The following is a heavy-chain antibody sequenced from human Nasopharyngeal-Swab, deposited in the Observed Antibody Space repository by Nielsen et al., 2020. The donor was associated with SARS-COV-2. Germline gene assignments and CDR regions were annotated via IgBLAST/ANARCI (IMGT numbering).Heavy chain of an antibody. D-gene: IGHD6-19*01. Sequence: WIRQPPGKGLEWVSVIYSGGSTYYADSVKGRFTISRDNSKNTLYLQMNSLRAEDTAVYYCARDASSGWIYYYYGMDVWGQGTTVTVSS. CDR3: ARDASSGWIYYYYGMDV. V-gene: IGHV3-53*01. J-gene: IGHJ6*02. CDR2: IYSGGST.